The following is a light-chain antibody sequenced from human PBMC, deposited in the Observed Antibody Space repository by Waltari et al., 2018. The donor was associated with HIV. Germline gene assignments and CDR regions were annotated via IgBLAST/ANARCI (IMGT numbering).Light chain of an antibody. J-gene: IGLJ3*02. V-gene: IGLV2-14*01. CDR1: RDLRDYKS. CDR3: TSYISSASPE. CDR2: EVN. Sequence: QSALTQPASVSGSPGQSITISCTGTRDLRDYKSVSWYQHHPGKAPQVIIYEVNNRPSGVSSRFSGSISGNTASLTISGLQAEDEADYFCTSYISSASPEFGGGTKVTVL.